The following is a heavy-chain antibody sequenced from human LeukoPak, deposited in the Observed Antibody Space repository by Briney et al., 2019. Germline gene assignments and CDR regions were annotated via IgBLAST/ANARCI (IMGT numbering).Heavy chain of an antibody. CDR3: ASGPPGPYYFDY. J-gene: IGHJ4*02. CDR2: IYYSGST. D-gene: IGHD3-10*01. V-gene: IGHV4-59*01. Sequence: SETLSLTCTVSGGSISSYYWSWIRQPPGKGLEWIGYIYYSGSTNYNPSLKSRVTISVDTSKNQFSLKLNSVTAEDTAVYYCASGPPGPYYFDYWGQGTLVTVSS. CDR1: GGSISSYY.